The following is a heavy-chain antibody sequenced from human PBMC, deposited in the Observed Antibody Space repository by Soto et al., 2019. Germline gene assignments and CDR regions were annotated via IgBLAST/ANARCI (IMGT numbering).Heavy chain of an antibody. CDR1: GFTFSSQT. J-gene: IGHJ3*01. CDR3: ASPRGLDDAFDF. D-gene: IGHD3-10*01. Sequence: EVQLVESGGGLVKPGGSMRLSCAVSGFTFSSQTMHWVRQAPGKWLEWVSSVSSSGSYKYYADSVKGRFTISRDNAKNSLYLQMNRLRAEDTAVYFCASPRGLDDAFDFWGQGTIVTVSS. CDR2: VSSSGSYK. V-gene: IGHV3-21*01.